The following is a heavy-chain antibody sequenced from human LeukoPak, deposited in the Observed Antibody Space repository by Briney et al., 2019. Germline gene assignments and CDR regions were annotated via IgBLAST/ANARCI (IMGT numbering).Heavy chain of an antibody. D-gene: IGHD6-6*01. CDR1: GGTFSSYA. Sequence: SVKVSCKASGGTFSSYAISWVRQAPGQGLEWMGGIIPIFGTANYAQKFQGRVTITADESTSTAYMELSSLRSEDTAVYYCAREEYSSSSAGDYWGQGTLVTVSS. CDR2: IIPIFGTA. J-gene: IGHJ4*02. V-gene: IGHV1-69*13. CDR3: AREEYSSSSAGDY.